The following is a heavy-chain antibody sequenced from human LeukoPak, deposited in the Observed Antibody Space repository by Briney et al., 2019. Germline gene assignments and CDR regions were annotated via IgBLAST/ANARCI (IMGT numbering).Heavy chain of an antibody. CDR1: GFTFSSYA. V-gene: IGHV3-23*01. CDR2: ISGSGGST. CDR3: AREWVPAPY. J-gene: IGHJ4*02. Sequence: GGSLRLSCAASGFTFSSYAMSWVRQAPGKGLEWASAISGSGGSTYYADSVKGRFTISRDNAKNSLYLQMDSLRAEDTAVYYCAREWVPAPYWGQGTLVTVSS. D-gene: IGHD2-2*01.